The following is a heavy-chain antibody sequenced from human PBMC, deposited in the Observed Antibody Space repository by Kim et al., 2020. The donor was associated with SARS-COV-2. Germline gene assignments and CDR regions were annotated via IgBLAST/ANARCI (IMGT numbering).Heavy chain of an antibody. Sequence: SETLSLTCSVSGGSISSYQWSWIRQPPGEGLEWIGNIYYSGNTNYNPSLKSRNTITVDTSRTQFSLRLNSVTAADTAIYYCARRVTGVGVGGQGGWFDPWGQGTLVTVSS. CDR2: IYYSGNT. CDR3: ARRVTGVGVGGQGGWFDP. CDR1: GGSISSYQ. D-gene: IGHD2-21*02. V-gene: IGHV4-59*08. J-gene: IGHJ5*02.